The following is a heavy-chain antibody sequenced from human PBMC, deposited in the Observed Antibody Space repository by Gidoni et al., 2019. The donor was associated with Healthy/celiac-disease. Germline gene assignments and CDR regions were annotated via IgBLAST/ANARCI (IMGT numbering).Heavy chain of an antibody. CDR1: GFTFDDYA. V-gene: IGHV3-9*01. D-gene: IGHD5-18*01. CDR2: ISWNSGSI. J-gene: IGHJ6*02. CDR3: AKSDTAMVISYYYYGMDV. Sequence: EVQLVESGGGLVQPGRSLRLSCAASGFTFDDYAMHWVRQAPGKGLEWVSGISWNSGSIGYADSVKGRFTISRDNAKNSLYLQMNSLRAEDTALYYCAKSDTAMVISYYYYGMDVWGQGTTVTVSS.